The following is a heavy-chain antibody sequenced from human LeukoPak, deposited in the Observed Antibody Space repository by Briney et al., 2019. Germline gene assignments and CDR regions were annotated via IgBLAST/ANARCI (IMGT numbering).Heavy chain of an antibody. D-gene: IGHD2-2*01. Sequence: GGSLRLSCAASGFTFSDYYMSWIRQAPGKGLEWVSYISSSGSTIYYADSVKGRFTISRDNAKNSLYLQMNSLRAEDTAVYYCARGPYCSSTSCYPYYYGMDVWGQGTTVTAS. CDR2: ISSSGSTI. CDR3: ARGPYCSSTSCYPYYYGMDV. J-gene: IGHJ6*02. V-gene: IGHV3-11*01. CDR1: GFTFSDYY.